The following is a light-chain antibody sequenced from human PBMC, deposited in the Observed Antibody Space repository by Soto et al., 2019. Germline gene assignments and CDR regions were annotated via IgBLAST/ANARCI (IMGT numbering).Light chain of an antibody. V-gene: IGKV1-33*01. CDR3: QQYDNLPIT. CDR2: DAS. J-gene: IGKJ4*01. CDR1: QDISNY. Sequence: DIQMTQSPSSLSASVGDRVTITCQASQDISNYLNWYQQKPGKAPKLLIYDASNLETGVPSRFSGRGSGTDFTFTISSQQPEDIATYYCQQYDNLPITFGGGTKVEIK.